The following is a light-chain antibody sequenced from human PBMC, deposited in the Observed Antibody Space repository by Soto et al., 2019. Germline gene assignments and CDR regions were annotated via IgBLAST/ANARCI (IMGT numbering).Light chain of an antibody. CDR2: GAS. Sequence: EIVMTQSPATLSVSPGERATLSCRASQSVSSNLVWYQHKPGQAPRLLIYGASTRATGIPARFSGSGSGTEFTLTLSSLQSEDFAVYYCQQYKNWPETFGQGTKLEIK. J-gene: IGKJ2*01. CDR1: QSVSSN. V-gene: IGKV3-15*01. CDR3: QQYKNWPET.